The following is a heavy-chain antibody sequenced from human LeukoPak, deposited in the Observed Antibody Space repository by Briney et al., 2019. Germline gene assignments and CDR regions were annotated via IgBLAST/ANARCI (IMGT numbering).Heavy chain of an antibody. CDR2: ISYDGSNK. J-gene: IGHJ4*02. D-gene: IGHD2-2*01. CDR1: GFTFSSYA. Sequence: GGSLRLSCAASGFTFSSYAMHWVRQAPGKGLEWVAVISYDGSNKYYADSVKGRFTISRDNSKNTLYLQMNSLRAEDTAVYYCAKVRSTSDHFDYWGQGTLVTVSS. V-gene: IGHV3-30*04. CDR3: AKVRSTSDHFDY.